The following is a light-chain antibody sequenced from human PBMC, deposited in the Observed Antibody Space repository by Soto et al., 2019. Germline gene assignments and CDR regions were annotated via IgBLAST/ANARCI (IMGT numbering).Light chain of an antibody. J-gene: IGKJ1*01. CDR1: QSVTSSY. CDR3: HQYGTSPKT. CDR2: GVS. V-gene: IGKV3-20*01. Sequence: EIVLTQSPGTLSLSPGEGATLSCRASQSVTSSYLAWYQHKPGQAPRLLIYGVSSRATGIPDRFSGSGSGTHFTLTISRLEPEDFAVYYCHQYGTSPKTFGQGTKVEIK.